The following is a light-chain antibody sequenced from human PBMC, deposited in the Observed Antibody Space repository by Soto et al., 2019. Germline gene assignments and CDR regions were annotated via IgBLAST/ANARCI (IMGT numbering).Light chain of an antibody. CDR1: QSVGNN. CDR2: DAS. J-gene: IGKJ5*01. V-gene: IGKV3-20*01. CDR3: QQYGPSLIT. Sequence: ENVLTQSPGTLSLSPGERATLSCRASQSVGNNLAWYQQRPGQAPTLLISDASSRATGIPDRFSGSGSGTDFTLTISRLEPEDFALYYFQQYGPSLITFGQGTRL.